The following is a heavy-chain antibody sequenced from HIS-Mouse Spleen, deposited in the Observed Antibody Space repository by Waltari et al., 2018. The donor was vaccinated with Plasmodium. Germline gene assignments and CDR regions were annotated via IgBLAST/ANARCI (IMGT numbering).Heavy chain of an antibody. CDR2: ISYDGSNK. D-gene: IGHD2-15*01. CDR3: ARDRRLAFDY. J-gene: IGHJ4*02. Sequence: VQLVESGGGVVQPGRSLSLSCSASGFTFNSYAMHWVRQAPGKGQEWVAVISYDGSNKYYADSVKGRFTISRDNSTNTLYLQMNSLRAEDTAVYYCARDRRLAFDYWGQGTLVTVSS. V-gene: IGHV3-30-3*01. CDR1: GFTFNSYA.